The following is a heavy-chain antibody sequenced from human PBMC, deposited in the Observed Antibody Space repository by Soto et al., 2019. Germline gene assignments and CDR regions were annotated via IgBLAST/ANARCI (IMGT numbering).Heavy chain of an antibody. J-gene: IGHJ4*02. CDR2: IYHSGST. CDR3: AGGIAARPLGY. CDR1: GGSISSGGYS. V-gene: IGHV4-30-2*01. Sequence: QLQLQESGSGLVKPSQTLSLTCAVPGGSISSGGYSWGWFRQPPGKGLEWIGYIYHSGSTYYNPSLKSRVTISVDRSKNQFSLRLSSVTAADTAVYYCAGGIAARPLGYWGQGTLVTVSS. D-gene: IGHD6-6*01.